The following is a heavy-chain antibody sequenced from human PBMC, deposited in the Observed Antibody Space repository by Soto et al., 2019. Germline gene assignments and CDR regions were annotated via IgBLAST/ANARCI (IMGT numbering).Heavy chain of an antibody. J-gene: IGHJ5*02. CDR1: GFTFSSYG. Sequence: PGGSLRLSCAASGFTFSSYGMHWVRQAPGKGLEWVAVISYDGSNKYYADSVKGRFTISRDNSKNTLYLQMNSLRAEDTAVYYCAKGLAIVATDYFDPWGQGTLVTVSS. CDR2: ISYDGSNK. D-gene: IGHD5-12*01. V-gene: IGHV3-30*18. CDR3: AKGLAIVATDYFDP.